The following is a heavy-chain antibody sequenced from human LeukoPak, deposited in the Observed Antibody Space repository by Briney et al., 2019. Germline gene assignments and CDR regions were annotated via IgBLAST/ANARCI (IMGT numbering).Heavy chain of an antibody. D-gene: IGHD5-24*01. CDR1: GFTFSSAA. J-gene: IGHJ3*01. Sequence: GGSLRLSCAASGFTFSSAAITWVRQAPGKGLEWVSIIGSSGGSTYYADSVKGRFTISRDNSKNTLSLQMNILRVEDTAIYYCAKDIQLSTWGLGTMVTVSS. CDR2: IGSSGGST. V-gene: IGHV3-23*01. CDR3: AKDIQLST.